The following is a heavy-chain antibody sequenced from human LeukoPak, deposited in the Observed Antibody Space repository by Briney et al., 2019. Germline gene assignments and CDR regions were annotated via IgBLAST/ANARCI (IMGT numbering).Heavy chain of an antibody. D-gene: IGHD2-15*01. CDR3: ARAPSGCGGTCPSYH. Sequence: NSSESLSLTCTVSGGSISGYFWSWTRQPAGKGLEWIGRIHDNGDSNHNPSLKSRVTMALDTSGNQVSPKLTSVTAADTAVYYCARAPSGCGGTCPSYHWGPGTLVTVSS. CDR2: IHDNGDS. V-gene: IGHV4-4*07. J-gene: IGHJ5*02. CDR1: GGSISGYF.